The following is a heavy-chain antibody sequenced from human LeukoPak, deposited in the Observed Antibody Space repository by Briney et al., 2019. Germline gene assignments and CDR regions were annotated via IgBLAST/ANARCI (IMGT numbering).Heavy chain of an antibody. CDR1: GFTFSSYA. CDR3: AKDLSVAGTRYYFDY. D-gene: IGHD6-19*01. J-gene: IGHJ4*02. V-gene: IGHV3-23*01. CDR2: ISGSGGST. Sequence: GGSLRLSCAASGFTFSSYAMSWVRQAPGKGLEWVSAISGSGGSTYYADSVKGRFTIPRDNSKNTLYLQMNSLRAEDTAVYYCAKDLSVAGTRYYFDYWGQGTLVTVSS.